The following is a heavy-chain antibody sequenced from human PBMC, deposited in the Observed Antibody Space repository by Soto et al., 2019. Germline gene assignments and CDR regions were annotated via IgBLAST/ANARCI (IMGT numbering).Heavy chain of an antibody. Sequence: PSQTLSLTCAISGDSVSSNSAAWNWIRQSPSRGLEWLGRTYYRSKWYNDYAVSVKGRITINPDTSKNQFSLQLNSVTPEDTAVYYCARSPRYCSSTSCYTEYYYYGMDVWGQGTTVTVSS. D-gene: IGHD2-2*02. CDR1: GDSVSSNSAA. CDR2: TYYRSKWYN. CDR3: ARSPRYCSSTSCYTEYYYYGMDV. V-gene: IGHV6-1*01. J-gene: IGHJ6*02.